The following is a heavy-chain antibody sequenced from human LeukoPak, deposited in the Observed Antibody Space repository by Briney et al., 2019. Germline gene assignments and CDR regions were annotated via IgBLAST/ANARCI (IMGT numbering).Heavy chain of an antibody. CDR3: AKTGIVVVPAAKGFEY. V-gene: IGHV3-23*01. CDR1: GFTFSSYG. D-gene: IGHD2-2*01. Sequence: PGGSLRLSCAASGFTFSSYGMHWVRQAPGKGLEWVSTISGSGGSTYYGDSVKGRFTISRDNSKNTLYLQMNSLRAEDTAVYYCAKTGIVVVPAAKGFEYWGQGTLVTVSS. CDR2: ISGSGGST. J-gene: IGHJ4*02.